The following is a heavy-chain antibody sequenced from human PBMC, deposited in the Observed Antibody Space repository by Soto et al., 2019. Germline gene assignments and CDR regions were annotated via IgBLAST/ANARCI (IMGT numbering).Heavy chain of an antibody. CDR1: GYSISTFY. V-gene: IGHV4-59*01. J-gene: IGHJ4*02. Sequence: PXETLSLTCTVSGYSISTFYWGWMRQSPGKELEWIGYVYYTGSTNYNPSLKSRVTISVDSSKNQFSLKLTSANAADTAVYYCARGRTVRNYADDSSDYFYFFDYWGQGTQVTVSS. CDR2: VYYTGST. D-gene: IGHD3-22*01. CDR3: ARGRTVRNYADDSSDYFYFFDY.